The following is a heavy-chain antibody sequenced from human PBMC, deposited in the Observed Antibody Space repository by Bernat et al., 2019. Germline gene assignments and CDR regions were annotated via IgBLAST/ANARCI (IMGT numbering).Heavy chain of an antibody. Sequence: QVQLVESGGDVVQPGRSLRLSCAASGFTFSSYGMHWVRQAPGKGLEWVAVISYDGSNKYYADSVKGRFTISRDNSKNTLYLQMNSLRAEDTAVYYCAKDLLELWSEWYFDLWGRGTLVTVSS. CDR1: GFTFSSYG. D-gene: IGHD1-7*01. V-gene: IGHV3-30*18. J-gene: IGHJ2*01. CDR2: ISYDGSNK. CDR3: AKDLLELWSEWYFDL.